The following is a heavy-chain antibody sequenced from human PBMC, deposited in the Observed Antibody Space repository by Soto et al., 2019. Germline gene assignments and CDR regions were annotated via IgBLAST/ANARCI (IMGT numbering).Heavy chain of an antibody. D-gene: IGHD6-13*01. CDR3: AAHRGAAVNPFGLDYYYGRDV. J-gene: IGHJ6*02. Sequence: PGESLKISFKGSGYSFTSYLIGWVRQMPVKGLEWMGIIYPGDSDTRYSPSFQGQVTISADKSISTAYLQWSSLKDSDTAMYYSAAHRGAAVNPFGLDYYYGRDVFGQGTTVTFSS. CDR1: GYSFTSYL. V-gene: IGHV5-51*01. CDR2: IYPGDSDT.